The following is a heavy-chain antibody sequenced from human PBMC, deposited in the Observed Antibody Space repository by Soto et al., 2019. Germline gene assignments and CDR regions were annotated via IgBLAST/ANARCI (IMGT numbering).Heavy chain of an antibody. V-gene: IGHV4-4*07. D-gene: IGHD3-3*01. Sequence: QVQLQESGPGLVKPSETLSLTCTVSGGSISSYYWSWIRQPAGKGLEWIGRIYTSGSTNYNPSLKSRVAMSVDTSKNQFSLKLSSVTAADTAVYYCARETDFWSGSNYGMDVWGQGTTVTVSS. CDR3: ARETDFWSGSNYGMDV. CDR2: IYTSGST. CDR1: GGSISSYY. J-gene: IGHJ6*02.